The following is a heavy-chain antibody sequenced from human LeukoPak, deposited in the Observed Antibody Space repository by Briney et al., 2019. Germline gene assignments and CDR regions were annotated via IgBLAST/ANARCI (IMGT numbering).Heavy chain of an antibody. Sequence: GESLKISCKGSGYSFTSYWIAWVRQMPGKGPEWMGIIYPSDSDTRYSPSFQGQVTISADKSINTAYLQWSSLKASDTAMYYCARRDRESSGTRNWFDPWGQGTLVTVSS. J-gene: IGHJ5*02. V-gene: IGHV5-51*01. CDR3: ARRDRESSGTRNWFDP. CDR1: GYSFTSYW. CDR2: IYPSDSDT. D-gene: IGHD3-22*01.